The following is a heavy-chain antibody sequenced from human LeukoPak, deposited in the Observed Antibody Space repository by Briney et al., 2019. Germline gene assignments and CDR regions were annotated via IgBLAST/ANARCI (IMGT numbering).Heavy chain of an antibody. Sequence: GGSLRLSCAASGFTFRSNGMSWVRQAPGKGLEWVSAISGSGGSTYYADSVKGRFTISRDSSKNTLYLQMNSLRAEDTAVYYCAKVTGTHYFDYWGQGTLVTVSS. J-gene: IGHJ4*02. D-gene: IGHD1-20*01. CDR2: ISGSGGST. CDR1: GFTFRSNG. CDR3: AKVTGTHYFDY. V-gene: IGHV3-23*01.